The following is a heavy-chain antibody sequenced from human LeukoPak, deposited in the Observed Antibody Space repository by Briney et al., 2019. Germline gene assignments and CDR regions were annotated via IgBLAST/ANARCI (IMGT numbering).Heavy chain of an antibody. Sequence: PSETLSLTCTVSGGSISSYYWSWIRQPPGKGLEWIGYIYYSGSTNYNPSLKSRVTISVDTSKNQFSLKLSSVTAADTAVYYCARRKLGYCSGGSCPRLYYFDYWGQGTLVTVSS. CDR2: IYYSGST. D-gene: IGHD2-15*01. CDR3: ARRKLGYCSGGSCPRLYYFDY. CDR1: GGSISSYY. V-gene: IGHV4-59*12. J-gene: IGHJ4*02.